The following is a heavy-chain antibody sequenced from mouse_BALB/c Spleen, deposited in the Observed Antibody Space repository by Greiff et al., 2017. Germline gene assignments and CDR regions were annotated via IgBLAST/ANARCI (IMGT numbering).Heavy chain of an antibody. V-gene: IGHV1-12*01. D-gene: IGHD2-4*01. CDR2: IDPGNGDT. CDR3: ARIGYEYGYYFDY. CDR1: GYTFTSYN. J-gene: IGHJ2*01. Sequence: LQQPGAELVKPGASVKMSCKASGYTFTSYNMHWVKQTPGQGLEWIGAIDPGNGDTSYNQKFKGKATLTADKSSSTAYMQLSSLTSEDSAVYYCARIGYEYGYYFDYWGQGTTLTVSA.